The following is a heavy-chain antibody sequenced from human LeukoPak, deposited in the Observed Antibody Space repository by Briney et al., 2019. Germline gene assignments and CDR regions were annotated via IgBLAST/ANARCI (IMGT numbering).Heavy chain of an antibody. CDR2: IKSDGSST. CDR3: AREGRFLDRSPVDY. J-gene: IGHJ4*02. D-gene: IGHD3/OR15-3a*01. V-gene: IGHV3-74*01. Sequence: PGGSLRLSCAASGFTFSSYWMPWVRQAPGKGLVWVSGIKSDGSSTSYADSVKGRFTVSRDNAKNTLYLQMNSLRAEDTAVYYCAREGRFLDRSPVDYWGQGSLVTVSS. CDR1: GFTFSSYW.